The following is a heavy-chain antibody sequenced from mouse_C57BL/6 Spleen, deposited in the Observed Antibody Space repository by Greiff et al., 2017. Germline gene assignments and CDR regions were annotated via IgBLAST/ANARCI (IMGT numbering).Heavy chain of an antibody. V-gene: IGHV5-17*01. CDR1: GFTFSDYG. D-gene: IGHD4-1*01. Sequence: EVKLVESGGGLVKPGGSLKLSCAASGFTFSDYGMHWVRQAPEKGLEWVAYISSGSSTIYYADTVKGLFTISRDNAKNTRFLQMTSLRSEDTAMYYCAQLTGTSYFDVWGTGTTVTVSS. CDR2: ISSGSSTI. CDR3: AQLTGTSYFDV. J-gene: IGHJ1*03.